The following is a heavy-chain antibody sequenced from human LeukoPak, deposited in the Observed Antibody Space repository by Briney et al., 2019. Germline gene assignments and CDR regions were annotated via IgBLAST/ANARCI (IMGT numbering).Heavy chain of an antibody. V-gene: IGHV1-46*01. CDR1: GYTFTSYY. D-gene: IGHD3-10*01. CDR3: ARDKYYYGSGSYYKPSYYYYMDV. J-gene: IGHJ6*03. CDR2: INPSGGST. Sequence: GASVKVSCKASGYTFTSYYMHWVRQAPGQGLEWMGIINPSGGSTSYAQKFQGRVTMTRDTSTSTVYMELSSLRSEDTAVYYCARDKYYYGSGSYYKPSYYYYMDVWGKGTTVTISS.